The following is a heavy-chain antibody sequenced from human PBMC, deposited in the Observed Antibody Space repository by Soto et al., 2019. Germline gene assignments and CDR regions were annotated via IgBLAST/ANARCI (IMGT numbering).Heavy chain of an antibody. CDR2: IIKDGSQK. Sequence: GGSLRLSCAASGFTFSDYWMTWVRQAPGKGLEWVANIIKDGSQKSYVDSVKGRFTISRDNARNSLYLDMSSLRVEDTAVYYCARDWGGLGYWGQGTLVTAPQ. J-gene: IGHJ4*02. V-gene: IGHV3-7*03. D-gene: IGHD3-10*01. CDR3: ARDWGGLGY. CDR1: GFTFSDYW.